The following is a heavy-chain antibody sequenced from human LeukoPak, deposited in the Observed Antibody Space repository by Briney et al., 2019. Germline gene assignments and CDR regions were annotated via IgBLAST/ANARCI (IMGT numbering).Heavy chain of an antibody. J-gene: IGHJ4*02. D-gene: IGHD6-19*01. CDR3: AKGGVAVSGTPNQGYFDY. Sequence: GGSLRLSCAVSGITLSNYGMSWVRQAPGKGLEWVSGISWNSALIAYADSVKGRFTISRDNAKNSLYLQMNSLRAEDTALYYCAKGGVAVSGTPNQGYFDYWGQGTLVTVSS. V-gene: IGHV3-9*01. CDR2: ISWNSALI. CDR1: GITLSNYG.